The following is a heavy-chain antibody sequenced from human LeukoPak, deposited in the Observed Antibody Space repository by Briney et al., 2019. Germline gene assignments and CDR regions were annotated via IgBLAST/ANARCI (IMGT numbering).Heavy chain of an antibody. CDR2: IYTSGST. V-gene: IGHV4-4*09. Sequence: PSETLSLTCTVSGGSISSYYWSWIRQPPGKGLEWIGYIYTSGSTNYNPSLKSRVTISVDTSKNQFSLKLSSVTAADTAVYYCARIVGPYSMDVWGQGTTVTVSS. CDR1: GGSISSYY. D-gene: IGHD1-26*01. CDR3: ARIVGPYSMDV. J-gene: IGHJ6*03.